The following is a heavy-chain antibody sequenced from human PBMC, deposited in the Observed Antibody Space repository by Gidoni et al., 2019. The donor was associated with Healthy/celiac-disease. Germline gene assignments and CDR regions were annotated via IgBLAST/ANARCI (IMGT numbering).Heavy chain of an antibody. Sequence: QITLKESGPTLVKPTQTLTLTYTFSGFSLSTSGVGVGWIRQPPGKALEWLALIYWDDDKSYSPSLKSRLTITKDTSKNQVVLTMTNMDPVDTATYYCAHAYSGYLTFDYWGQEPWSPSPQ. CDR1: GFSLSTSGVG. V-gene: IGHV2-5*02. CDR2: IYWDDDK. J-gene: IGHJ4*01. D-gene: IGHD5-12*01. CDR3: AHAYSGYLTFDY.